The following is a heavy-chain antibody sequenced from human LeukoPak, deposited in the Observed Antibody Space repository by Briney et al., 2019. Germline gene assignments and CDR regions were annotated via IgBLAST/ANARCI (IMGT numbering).Heavy chain of an antibody. D-gene: IGHD6-13*01. V-gene: IGHV3-33*06. CDR2: IWYDGSNK. CDR1: GFTFSNCA. CDR3: AKAAAGTYFDY. J-gene: IGHJ4*02. Sequence: PGGSLRLSCAASGFTFSNCAMSWVRQAPGKGLEWVAVIWYDGSNKYYADSVKGRFTISRDNSKNTLYLQMNSLRAEDTAVYYCAKAAAGTYFDYWGQGTLVTVSS.